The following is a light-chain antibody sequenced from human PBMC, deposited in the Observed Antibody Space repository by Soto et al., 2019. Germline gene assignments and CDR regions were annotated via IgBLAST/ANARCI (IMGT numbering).Light chain of an antibody. CDR3: SSYGSSSTLV. CDR1: SSDVGLYNY. V-gene: IGLV2-14*01. Sequence: QSVLTQPASVSGSPGQSITISCTGSSSDVGLYNYVSWYQQRPGKAPKLIIYDVTDRPSGVSTRSSGSKSGNTASLAISGLQAEDEGEYYCSSYGSSSTLVFGTGTKLTVL. CDR2: DVT. J-gene: IGLJ1*01.